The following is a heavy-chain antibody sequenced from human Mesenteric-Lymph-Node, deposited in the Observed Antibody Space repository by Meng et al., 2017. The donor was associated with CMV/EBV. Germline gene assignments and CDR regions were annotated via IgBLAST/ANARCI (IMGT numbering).Heavy chain of an antibody. J-gene: IGHJ6*02. CDR3: ARDYDAYGMDV. CDR1: GFIFGSYS. CDR2: IYYSGST. V-gene: IGHV4-59*01. D-gene: IGHD3-3*01. Sequence: GSLRLSCVSSGFIFGSYSMNWVRQAPGKGLEWIGYIYYSGSTNYNPSLKSRVTISVDTSKNQFSLKLSSVTAADTAVYYCARDYDAYGMDVWGQGTTVTVSS.